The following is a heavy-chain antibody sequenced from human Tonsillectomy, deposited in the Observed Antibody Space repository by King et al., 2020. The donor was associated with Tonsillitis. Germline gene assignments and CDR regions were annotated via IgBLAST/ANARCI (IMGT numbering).Heavy chain of an antibody. CDR1: GFTFSNAW. CDR2: IKSKTDGGTT. J-gene: IGHJ4*02. Sequence: VQLVESGGGLVKPGGSLRLSCAASGFTFSNAWMSWVRQAPGKGLEWVGRIKSKTDGGTTDYAAPVKGRFTISRDDSKNTLYLQMNSLKTEDTAVYYCTSTGLGGYYDSSGYYVWGQGTLVTVSS. D-gene: IGHD3-22*01. CDR3: TSTGLGGYYDSSGYYV. V-gene: IGHV3-15*01.